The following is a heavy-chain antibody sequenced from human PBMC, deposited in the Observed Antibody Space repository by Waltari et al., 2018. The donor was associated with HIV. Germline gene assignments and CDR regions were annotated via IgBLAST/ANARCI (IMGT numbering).Heavy chain of an antibody. J-gene: IGHJ4*02. D-gene: IGHD3-22*01. CDR3: AREYFYESSGYYYRSTFDY. CDR2: IKPDGSET. V-gene: IGHV3-7*01. Sequence: EVQLVESGGGLVQPGESLRPSCAASGFTFSSHGLSWARQAPGKGLEWVANIKPDGSETYYVDSVKGRFTISRDNAKTSLYLQMNSLRAEDTAVYFCAREYFYESSGYYYRSTFDYWGQGTLVTVSS. CDR1: GFTFSSHG.